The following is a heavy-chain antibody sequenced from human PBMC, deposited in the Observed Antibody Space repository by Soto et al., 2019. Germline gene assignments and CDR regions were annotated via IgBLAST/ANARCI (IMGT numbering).Heavy chain of an antibody. D-gene: IGHD6-19*01. Sequence: SETLSLTCTVYGGSISTSGYHWGWIRRPPGKGLEWIGTIDYSGSTNNNPPLKSRITISVDTSKNQLSLSLRSVTAADTAVYYCARRRFGSGEYFFDYWGQGILVTV. CDR1: GGSISTSGYH. V-gene: IGHV4-39*01. CDR2: IDYSGST. CDR3: ARRRFGSGEYFFDY. J-gene: IGHJ4*02.